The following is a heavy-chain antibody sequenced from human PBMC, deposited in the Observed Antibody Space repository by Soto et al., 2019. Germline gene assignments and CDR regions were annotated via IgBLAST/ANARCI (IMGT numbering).Heavy chain of an antibody. D-gene: IGHD6-13*01. CDR1: GYTFTSYA. V-gene: IGHV1-3*01. CDR3: ARGDSSSSYSLDY. Sequence: QVQLVQSGAEVKKPGASVKVSCKASGYTFTSYAMHWVRQAPGQRLEWMGWINAGNGNTKYSQKFQGRVTITRDTSASTTYMELSIRSSKDTAVDYCARGDSSSSYSLDYWGQGTLVTVSS. J-gene: IGHJ4*02. CDR2: INAGNGNT.